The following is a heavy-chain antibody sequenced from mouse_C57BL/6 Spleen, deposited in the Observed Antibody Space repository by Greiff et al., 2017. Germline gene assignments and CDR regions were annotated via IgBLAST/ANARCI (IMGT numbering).Heavy chain of an antibody. J-gene: IGHJ1*03. Sequence: EVQLQQSGPELVKPGASVKISCKASGYSFTGYYMHWVKQSSEKSLEWIGEINPSTGGTSYNQKFKGKATLTVDKSSSTAYMQLKSLTSEDSAVYYCARGSYYSNYWYFDVWGTGTTVTVSS. CDR3: ARGSYYSNYWYFDV. CDR1: GYSFTGYY. CDR2: INPSTGGT. V-gene: IGHV1-43*01. D-gene: IGHD2-5*01.